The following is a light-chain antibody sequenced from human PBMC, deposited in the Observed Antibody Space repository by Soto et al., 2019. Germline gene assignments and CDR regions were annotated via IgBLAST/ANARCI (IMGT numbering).Light chain of an antibody. CDR1: QSVSSN. CDR3: QQYNNWPYT. V-gene: IGKV3-15*01. CDR2: VAS. J-gene: IGKJ2*01. Sequence: EIVMTQSPATLSVSPGERATLSCRASQSVSSNLAWYQQKPGQAPRLLIYVASTRATGIPARFSGSGSETEFTLTISSLQSEDFAVYYCQQYNNWPYTFGQGTKLEIK.